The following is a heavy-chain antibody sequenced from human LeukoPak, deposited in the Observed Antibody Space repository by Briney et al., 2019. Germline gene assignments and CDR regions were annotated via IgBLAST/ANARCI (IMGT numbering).Heavy chain of an antibody. D-gene: IGHD3-22*01. CDR1: GASLSVSGRN. V-gene: IGHV4-39*07. Sequence: PSETLSLTCTVSGASLSVSGRNWGWVRQPPGKGLEWIASIYYSGSTYYSPSLESRVTMSVDTSKNQFSLKLTSVTAADTAVYYCARDKVRGIHYDRNWFDPWGQGTLVTVSS. CDR3: ARDKVRGIHYDRNWFDP. J-gene: IGHJ5*02. CDR2: IYYSGST.